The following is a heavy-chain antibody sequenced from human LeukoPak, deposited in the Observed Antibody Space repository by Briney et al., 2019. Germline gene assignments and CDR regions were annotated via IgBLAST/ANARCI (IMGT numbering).Heavy chain of an antibody. J-gene: IGHJ6*02. D-gene: IGHD2-2*01. CDR2: INPNSGGT. CDR1: GYTFTGYY. V-gene: IGHV1-2*02. CDR3: ARVYCSSTSCLKYYYYGMDV. Sequence: ASVKVSCKASGYTFTGYYMHWVRQAPGQGLEWMGWINPNSGGTNYAQKFQGRVTMTRDTSIGTAYMELSRLRSDDTAVYYCARVYCSSTSCLKYYYYGMDVWGQGTTVTVSS.